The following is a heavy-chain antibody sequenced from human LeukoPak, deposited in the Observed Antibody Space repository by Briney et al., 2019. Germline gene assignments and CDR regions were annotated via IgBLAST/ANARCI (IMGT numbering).Heavy chain of an antibody. CDR1: GFTFSSYG. J-gene: IGHJ4*02. CDR2: IRYDGSNK. Sequence: GGSLRLSCAASGFTFSSYGMHWVRQAPGKGLEWVAFIRYDGSNKYYADSVKGRFTISRDNSKNTLYLQMNSLRAEDTAVYYCAKEGLSSGSYYNAGDLDYWGQGTLVTVSS. CDR3: AKEGLSSGSYYNAGDLDY. D-gene: IGHD3-10*01. V-gene: IGHV3-30*02.